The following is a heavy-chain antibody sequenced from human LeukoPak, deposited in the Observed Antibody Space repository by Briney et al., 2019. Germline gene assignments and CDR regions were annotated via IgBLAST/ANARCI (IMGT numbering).Heavy chain of an antibody. J-gene: IGHJ6*04. Sequence: KPSETLSLTCAVYGGSFSGYYWSWIRQPPGKGLEWIGEINHSGSTNYNPSLKSRVTISVDTSKNQFSLKLSSVTAADTVVYYCARGDCSSTSCYALDYYYGMDVWGKGTTVTVSS. V-gene: IGHV4-34*01. D-gene: IGHD2-2*01. CDR2: INHSGST. CDR3: ARGDCSSTSCYALDYYYGMDV. CDR1: GGSFSGYY.